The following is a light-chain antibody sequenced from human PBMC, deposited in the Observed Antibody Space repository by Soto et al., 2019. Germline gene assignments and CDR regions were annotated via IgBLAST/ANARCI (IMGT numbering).Light chain of an antibody. V-gene: IGKV1-27*01. CDR2: AAS. Sequence: DIQMTQSPSSLSASVGDRVTITCRASQGISNHLAWYQQKPGKVPKLLIYAASTLQSGVPSRFSGSGSGTDFTLTISSLQPEDVATYYCQKYNSAPPAFVQGTKVEIK. CDR3: QKYNSAPPA. CDR1: QGISNH. J-gene: IGKJ1*01.